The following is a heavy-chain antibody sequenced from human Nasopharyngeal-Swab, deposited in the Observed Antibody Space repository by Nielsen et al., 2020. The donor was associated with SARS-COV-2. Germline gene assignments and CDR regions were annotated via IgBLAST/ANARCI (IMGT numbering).Heavy chain of an antibody. Sequence: ASVKVSCKASGYTFTSYAMNWVRQAPGQGLEWMGWINTNTGNPTYAQGFTGRFVFSLDTSVSTAYLQISSLKAEDTAVYYCARVWVVPAANWFDPWGQGTLVTVSS. V-gene: IGHV7-4-1*02. CDR3: ARVWVVPAANWFDP. CDR2: INTNTGNP. CDR1: GYTFTSYA. D-gene: IGHD2-2*01. J-gene: IGHJ5*02.